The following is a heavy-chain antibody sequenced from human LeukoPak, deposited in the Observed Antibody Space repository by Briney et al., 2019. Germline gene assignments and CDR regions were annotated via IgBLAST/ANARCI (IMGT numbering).Heavy chain of an antibody. D-gene: IGHD2-2*01. Sequence: ASVKVSCKASGYTFTGYYMHWVRQAPGQGLEWIGWINPNSGGTNYAQKFQGWVTMTRDTSISTAYMELSRLRSDDTAVYYCARDCSSTSIRESVAFDIWGQGTMVTVSS. CDR2: INPNSGGT. J-gene: IGHJ3*02. V-gene: IGHV1-2*04. CDR3: ARDCSSTSIRESVAFDI. CDR1: GYTFTGYY.